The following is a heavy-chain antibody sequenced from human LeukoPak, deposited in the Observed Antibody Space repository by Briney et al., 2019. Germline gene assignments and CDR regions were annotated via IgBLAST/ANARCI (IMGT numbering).Heavy chain of an antibody. J-gene: IGHJ6*02. Sequence: SETLSLTCTVSGGSISSGGYYWSWIRQHPGKGLEWIGYIYYSGNTYYNPSLKSRVTISVDTSKNQFSLKLSSVTAADTAVYYCARDSLSYLRTDYYGMDVWGQGTTVTVSS. CDR3: ARDSLSYLRTDYYGMDV. V-gene: IGHV4-31*03. D-gene: IGHD3-10*01. CDR1: GGSISSGGYY. CDR2: IYYSGNT.